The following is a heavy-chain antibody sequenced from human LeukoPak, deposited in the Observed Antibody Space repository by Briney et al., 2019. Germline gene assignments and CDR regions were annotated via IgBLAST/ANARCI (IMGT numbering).Heavy chain of an antibody. CDR1: GFTFSSSW. V-gene: IGHV3-7*01. D-gene: IGHD1-26*01. Sequence: PGGSLRLSCAASGFTFSSSWMSWVRQAPGKGLEWVANIKQDGSEKYYVDSVKGRFTISRDNAKNSLYLQMNSLRAEDTAVYYCAREVVGATTNFDYWGQGTLVTVSS. CDR3: AREVVGATTNFDY. J-gene: IGHJ4*02. CDR2: IKQDGSEK.